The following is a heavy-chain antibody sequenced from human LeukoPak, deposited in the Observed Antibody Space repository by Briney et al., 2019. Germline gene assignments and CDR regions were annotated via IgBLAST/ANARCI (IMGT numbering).Heavy chain of an antibody. J-gene: IGHJ4*02. D-gene: IGHD4-17*01. CDR2: ITSTSSI. CDR1: GFTFSDYY. V-gene: IGHV3-11*01. Sequence: GGSLRLSCAAPGFTFSDYYMTWIRQAPGKGLEWVSYITSTSSIHYADSVKGRFTISRDNAKNSLYLQMNSLRADDTAVYYCARVSTVFPLYFDYWGQGTLVTVSS. CDR3: ARVSTVFPLYFDY.